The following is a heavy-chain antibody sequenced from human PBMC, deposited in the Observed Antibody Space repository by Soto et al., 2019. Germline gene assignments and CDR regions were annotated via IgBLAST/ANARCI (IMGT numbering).Heavy chain of an antibody. CDR1: GYSITAGGYY. V-gene: IGHV4-39*07. CDR2: FYASGTI. Sequence: SETLSLTYCVSGYSITAGGYYWSWIRHHPGKGLEWIGSFYASGTIIYNPSLRSRFSISGDTSSNQFSMSLTSVTAADTARYYCARMYSSGSGWFPPWGQGTLVTVSS. J-gene: IGHJ5*02. D-gene: IGHD6-19*01. CDR3: ARMYSSGSGWFPP.